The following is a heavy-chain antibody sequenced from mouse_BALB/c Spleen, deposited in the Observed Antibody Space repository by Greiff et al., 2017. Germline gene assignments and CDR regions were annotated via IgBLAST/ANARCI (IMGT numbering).Heavy chain of an antibody. J-gene: IGHJ1*01. Sequence: EVKLVESGGGLVKPGGSLKLSCAASGFTFSDYYMYWVRQTPEKRLEWVATISDGGSYTYYPDSVKGRFTISRDNAKNNLYLQMSSLKSEDTAMYYCARGTGDFDVWGAGTTVTVSS. CDR1: GFTFSDYY. CDR3: ARGTGDFDV. CDR2: ISDGGSYT. D-gene: IGHD3-3*01. V-gene: IGHV5-4*02.